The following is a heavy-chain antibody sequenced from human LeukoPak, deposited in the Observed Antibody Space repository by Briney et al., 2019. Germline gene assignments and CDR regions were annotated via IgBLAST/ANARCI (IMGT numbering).Heavy chain of an antibody. CDR3: ARDHCGSTSCYDAFDI. V-gene: IGHV1-18*01. CDR2: ISAYNGNT. Sequence: GASVKVSCKASGYMFDNYGISWVRQAPGQGLEWMGWISAYNGNTNYAQKFQGRVTMTTDTSTSTAYMDLRSLISDDTAVYYCARDHCGSTSCYDAFDIWGQGTMVTVSS. CDR1: GYMFDNYG. D-gene: IGHD2-2*01. J-gene: IGHJ3*02.